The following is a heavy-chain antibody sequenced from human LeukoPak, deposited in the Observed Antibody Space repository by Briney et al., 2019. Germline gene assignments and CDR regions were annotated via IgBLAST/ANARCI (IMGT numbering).Heavy chain of an antibody. CDR3: ARGLIWAAMVIEGWFDP. V-gene: IGHV1-2*02. CDR2: INPNSGGT. CDR1: GYTFTGYY. D-gene: IGHD5-18*01. J-gene: IGHJ5*02. Sequence: ASVKVSCKASGYTFTGYYMHWVRQAPGQGLEWMGWINPNSGGTNYAQKFQGRVTMTRDTSISTAYMELRRLRSDDTAVYYCARGLIWAAMVIEGWFDPWGQGTLVTVSS.